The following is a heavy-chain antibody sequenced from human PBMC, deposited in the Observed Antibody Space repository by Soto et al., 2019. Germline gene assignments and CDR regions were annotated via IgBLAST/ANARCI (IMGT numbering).Heavy chain of an antibody. J-gene: IGHJ6*02. CDR1: GGTFSSYA. D-gene: IGHD3-3*01. V-gene: IGHV1-69*13. CDR2: IIPIFGTA. CDR3: ARDKDFWSGYRGYYYYGMDV. Sequence: SVKVSCKASGGTFSSYAISWVRQAPGQGLEWMGGIIPIFGTANYAQKFQGRVTITADESTSTAYMELNSLRSEDTAVYYCARDKDFWSGYRGYYYYGMDVWGQGTTVTVSS.